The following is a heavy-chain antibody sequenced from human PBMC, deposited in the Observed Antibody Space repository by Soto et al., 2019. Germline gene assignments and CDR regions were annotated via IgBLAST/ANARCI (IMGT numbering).Heavy chain of an antibody. CDR2: IYPDDSDT. Sequence: GESLKISCKGSGYSFTNYWIGWARQMPGKGLEWMGIIYPDDSDTRYSPSFQGQVTISADKSISTTYLQWSSLKASDTAMYYCARLYCSAGGCYSNGYFDCRGQGTLVTVSS. V-gene: IGHV5-51*01. D-gene: IGHD2-15*01. CDR3: ARLYCSAGGCYSNGYFDC. CDR1: GYSFTNYW. J-gene: IGHJ4*02.